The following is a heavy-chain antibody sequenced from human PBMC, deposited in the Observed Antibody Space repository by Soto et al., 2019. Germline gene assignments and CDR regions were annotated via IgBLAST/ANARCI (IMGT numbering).Heavy chain of an antibody. J-gene: IGHJ4*02. Sequence: QVQLVQSGAEVKNPGSSVKVSCKTSGGTFNSYLIDWVRQAPGQGLEWMGGIIPAFGTAKYAQKFQGRVTITADKSTTTAYMELRTLTSEDTAVSYCARGLDQPPVGLYFDTWGQGTLVNVSS. CDR3: ARGLDQPPVGLYFDT. CDR2: IIPAFGTA. D-gene: IGHD2-2*01. CDR1: GGTFNSYL. V-gene: IGHV1-69*06.